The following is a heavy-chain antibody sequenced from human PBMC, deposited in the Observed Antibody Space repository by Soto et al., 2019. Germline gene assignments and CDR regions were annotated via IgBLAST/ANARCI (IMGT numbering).Heavy chain of an antibody. D-gene: IGHD3-3*01. Sequence: QVQLVQSGAEVKKPGSSVKVSCKASGGTFSSYAISWVRQAPGQGLEWMGGIIPIFGTANYAQKFQGRVTITADESTSTAYMELNSLRSEGTAVYYCARILRDDYDFWSGYSAFYYGMDVWGQGTTVTVSS. CDR1: GGTFSSYA. V-gene: IGHV1-69*01. CDR3: ARILRDDYDFWSGYSAFYYGMDV. J-gene: IGHJ6*02. CDR2: IIPIFGTA.